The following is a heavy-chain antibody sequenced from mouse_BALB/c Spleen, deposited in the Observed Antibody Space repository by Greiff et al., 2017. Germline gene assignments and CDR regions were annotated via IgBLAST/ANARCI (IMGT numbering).Heavy chain of an antibody. CDR3: ARGPHYYAMDY. Sequence: EVKLQESGPGLVKPSQSLSLTCTVTGYSITSDYAWNWIRQFPGNKLEWMGYISYSGSTSYNPSLKSRISITRDTSKNQFFLQLNSVTTEDTATYYCARGPHYYAMDYWGQGTSVTVSS. CDR2: ISYSGST. CDR1: GYSITSDYA. V-gene: IGHV3-2*02. J-gene: IGHJ4*01.